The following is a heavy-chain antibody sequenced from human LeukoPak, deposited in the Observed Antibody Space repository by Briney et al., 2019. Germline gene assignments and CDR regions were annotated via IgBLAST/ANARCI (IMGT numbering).Heavy chain of an antibody. D-gene: IGHD2-21*02. CDR2: ISASVSST. V-gene: IGHV3-23*01. Sequence: PGGSLRLSCAASGFTFSSYGMSWVRQAPGKGLEWVSSISASVSSTYYADSVNGRFSVSRDNSKNTLYLQMNSLRVEDMAIYYCVKDWRRPDQCGGDCLDHWGQGTLVTVTS. J-gene: IGHJ5*02. CDR3: VKDWRRPDQCGGDCLDH. CDR1: GFTFSSYG.